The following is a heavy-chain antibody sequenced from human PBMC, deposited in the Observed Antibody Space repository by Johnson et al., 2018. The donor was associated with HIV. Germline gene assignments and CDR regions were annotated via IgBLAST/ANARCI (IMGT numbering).Heavy chain of an antibody. Sequence: QVQLVESGGGVVRPGRSLRLSCAASGFTFSHYAMHWIRQAPGKGLEWVSVIFSVGNTYYADSVKGRFTISRDNSRNMLYLQMNSLRAEDTAVYYCAREGAAAGPTDAFDIWGQGTMVTVSS. CDR3: AREGAAAGPTDAFDI. V-gene: IGHV3-30*14. CDR2: IFSVGNT. CDR1: GFTFSHYA. J-gene: IGHJ3*02. D-gene: IGHD6-13*01.